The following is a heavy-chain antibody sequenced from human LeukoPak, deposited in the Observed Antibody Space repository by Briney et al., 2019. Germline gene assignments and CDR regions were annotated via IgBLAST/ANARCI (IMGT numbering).Heavy chain of an antibody. J-gene: IGHJ5*02. D-gene: IGHD4-11*01. Sequence: QPGGSLRLSCAASGFTFSSYEMNWVPQAPGKGLEWVSFITSSGNTMYYADSVKGRFTISRDNAKNSLYLQMNSLRADDTAVYYCARLRSKYWFDPWGQGTLVTVSS. V-gene: IGHV3-48*03. CDR2: ITSSGNTM. CDR1: GFTFSSYE. CDR3: ARLRSKYWFDP.